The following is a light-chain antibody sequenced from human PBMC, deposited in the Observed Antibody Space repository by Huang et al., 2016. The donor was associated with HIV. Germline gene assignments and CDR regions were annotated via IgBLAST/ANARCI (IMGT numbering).Light chain of an antibody. Sequence: DIVMTQSPDSLAVSLGEGATIKCRSSQSVLYSSNSKNYLAWFQQKPGQAPRLGIYWGYSRECGVPDRFDGNGAETDFTLTINSLEAEHAAVYYFHQYYIIPQAFGQGTEVEI. V-gene: IGKV4-1*01. J-gene: IGKJ1*01. CDR1: QSVLYSSNSKNY. CDR3: HQYYIIPQA. CDR2: WGY.